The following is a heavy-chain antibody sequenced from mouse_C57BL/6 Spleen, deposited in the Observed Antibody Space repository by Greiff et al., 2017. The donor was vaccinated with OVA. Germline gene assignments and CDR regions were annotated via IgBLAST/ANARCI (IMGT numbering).Heavy chain of an antibody. V-gene: IGHV5-15*01. D-gene: IGHD2-4*01. CDR2: ISNLAYSI. CDR3: ARLDYDGYAMDY. J-gene: IGHJ4*01. CDR1: GFTFSDYG. Sequence: VKVVESGGGLVQPGGSLTLSCAASGFTFSDYGMAWVRQAPRQGPEWVAFISNLAYSIYYADTVTGRFTISRENAKNTLYLEMSSLRSEDTAMYYCARLDYDGYAMDYWGQGTSVTVSS.